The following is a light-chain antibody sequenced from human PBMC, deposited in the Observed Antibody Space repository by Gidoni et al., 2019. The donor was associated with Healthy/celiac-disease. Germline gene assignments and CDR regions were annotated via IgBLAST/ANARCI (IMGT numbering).Light chain of an antibody. Sequence: VMTQSPLSLPVTPGEPASISCRSSQSLLHSNGYNYLDWYLQKPGQSPQLLIYLGSNRASGVPDRFSGSGSGTDFTLKISRGEAEDVGVYYCRQALQTPYTFXQXTKLEIK. V-gene: IGKV2-28*01. CDR3: RQALQTPYT. CDR1: QSLLHSNGYNY. J-gene: IGKJ2*01. CDR2: LGS.